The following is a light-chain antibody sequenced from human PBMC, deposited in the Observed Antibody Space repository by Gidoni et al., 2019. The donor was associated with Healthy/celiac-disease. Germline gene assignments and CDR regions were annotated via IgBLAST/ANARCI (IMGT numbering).Light chain of an antibody. CDR3: QVWDSSSDHVV. V-gene: IGLV3-21*02. Sequence: SYVLTPPPSVSVAPGQTARITCGGTNIGSKSVHWYQQKPGQAPVLDVYDDSDRPSGIPERFSGSNSGNTATLTISRVEAGDESDYYCQVWDSSSDHVVFGGGTKLTVL. J-gene: IGLJ2*01. CDR2: DDS. CDR1: NIGSKS.